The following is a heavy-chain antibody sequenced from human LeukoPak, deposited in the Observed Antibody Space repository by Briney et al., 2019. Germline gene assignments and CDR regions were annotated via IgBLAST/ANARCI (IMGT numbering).Heavy chain of an antibody. CDR1: GYAFTSYG. D-gene: IGHD3-22*01. J-gene: IGHJ4*02. CDR3: ARAVWPYDSSGYYPY. Sequence: ASVKVSCKASGYAFTSYGISWVRQAPGQGLEWMGWISAYNGNTNYAQKLQGRVTMTTDTSTSTAYMELRSLRSDDTDVYYCARAVWPYDSSGYYPYWGQGTLVTVSS. CDR2: ISAYNGNT. V-gene: IGHV1-18*01.